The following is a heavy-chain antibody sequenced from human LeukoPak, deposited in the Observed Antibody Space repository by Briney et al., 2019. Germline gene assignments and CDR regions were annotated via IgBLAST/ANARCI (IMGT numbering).Heavy chain of an antibody. D-gene: IGHD2/OR15-2a*01. CDR2: INPNSGGT. J-gene: IGHJ6*02. CDR1: GYTFTGYY. CDR3: ARKVISYYYGMDV. V-gene: IGHV1-2*06. Sequence: ASVKVSCKASGYTFTGYYMLWVRQAPGQGLEWMGRINPNSGGTNYAQKFQGRVTMTRDTSISTAYMELSRLRSDDTAVYYCARKVISYYYGMDVWGQGTTVTVSS.